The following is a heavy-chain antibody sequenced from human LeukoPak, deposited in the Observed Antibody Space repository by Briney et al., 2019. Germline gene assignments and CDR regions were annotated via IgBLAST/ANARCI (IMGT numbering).Heavy chain of an antibody. V-gene: IGHV4-59*01. CDR2: IYYSGST. Sequence: SETLSLTCTVSGGSISSYYWSWIRQPPGKGLEWIGYIYYSGSTNYNPSLKSRVTISVDTSKNQFSLKLSSVTAADTAVYYCARVLSVYDYYYYYYMDVWGKGTTVTVSS. D-gene: IGHD2-8*01. CDR1: GGSISSYY. CDR3: ARVLSVYDYYYYYYMDV. J-gene: IGHJ6*03.